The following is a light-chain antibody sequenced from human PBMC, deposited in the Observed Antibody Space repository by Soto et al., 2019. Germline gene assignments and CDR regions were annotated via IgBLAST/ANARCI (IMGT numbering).Light chain of an antibody. V-gene: IGKV3-20*01. CDR2: GAS. Sequence: EIVLTQSPGTLSLSPGERATLSCRASQSVSSTYLAWYQQKPGQAPRLLIYGASSRATGIPDRFIGSGSGTDFTLTISRLEPEEFAVYYCQQYGSSPPITFGQGTRLEIK. CDR1: QSVSSTY. CDR3: QQYGSSPPIT. J-gene: IGKJ5*01.